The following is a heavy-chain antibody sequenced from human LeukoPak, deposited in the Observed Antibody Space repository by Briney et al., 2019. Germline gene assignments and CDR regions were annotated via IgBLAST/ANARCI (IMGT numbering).Heavy chain of an antibody. CDR3: ARRLLRKHIVVVTAVPGRDDAFDI. Sequence: GGSLRLSCAASGFIFSDYYMSWTRQAPGKGLEWVAYIGSGGSTIYYADSVKGRFTISRDNANNSLYLQMNSLRVEDTAVYYCARRLLRKHIVVVTAVPGRDDAFDIWGQGTMDTVSS. CDR2: IGSGGSTI. J-gene: IGHJ3*02. CDR1: GFIFSDYY. V-gene: IGHV3-11*04. D-gene: IGHD2-21*02.